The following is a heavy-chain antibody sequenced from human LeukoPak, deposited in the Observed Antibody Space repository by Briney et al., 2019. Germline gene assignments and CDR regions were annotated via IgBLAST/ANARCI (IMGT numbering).Heavy chain of an antibody. Sequence: GGSLRLSCATSGFTFSSYGMHWVRQAPGKGLEWVAVISYDGSNKYYADSVKGRFTISRDNSKNTLYLQMNSLRAEDTAVYYCARLLVPAATHLDAFDIWGQGTMVTVSS. CDR3: ARLLVPAATHLDAFDI. J-gene: IGHJ3*02. CDR2: ISYDGSNK. V-gene: IGHV3-30*03. CDR1: GFTFSSYG. D-gene: IGHD2-2*01.